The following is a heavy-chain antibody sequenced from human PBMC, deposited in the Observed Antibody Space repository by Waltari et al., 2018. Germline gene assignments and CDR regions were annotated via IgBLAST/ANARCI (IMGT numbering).Heavy chain of an antibody. V-gene: IGHV4-34*02. CDR2: ISHSGYT. CDR3: ASLLLDTPPGSYYYYMDV. J-gene: IGHJ6*03. Sequence: QVHLQQWGAGLLKPSETLSLTCGVYGGTLSGFYWSWIRQPPGKGLEWIGEISHSGYTPNNPSLKSRVTMSLDTSKSQFSLTLYSMTAADTAVYYCASLLLDTPPGSYYYYMDVWGKGTTVTVSS. D-gene: IGHD3-3*01. CDR1: GGTLSGFY.